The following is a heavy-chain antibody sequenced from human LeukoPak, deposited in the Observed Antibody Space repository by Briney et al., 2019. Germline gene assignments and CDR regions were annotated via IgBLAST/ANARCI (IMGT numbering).Heavy chain of an antibody. Sequence: PSETLSLTCAVYGGSFSGYYWSWIRQPPGKGLEWIGEINHSGSTNYNPSLKNRVTISVDTSKNQFSLKLSSVTAADTAVYYCAYMVTGFDYWGQGTLVTVSS. CDR1: GGSFSGYY. V-gene: IGHV4-34*01. CDR2: INHSGST. J-gene: IGHJ4*02. CDR3: AYMVTGFDY. D-gene: IGHD5-18*01.